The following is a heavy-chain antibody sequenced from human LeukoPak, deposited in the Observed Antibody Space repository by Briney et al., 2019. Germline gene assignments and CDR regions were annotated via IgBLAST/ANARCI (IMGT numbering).Heavy chain of an antibody. Sequence: GESLKISCKGSGYSFTSYWIGWVRQMPGKGLEWMGIIYPGDSDTRYSPSFQGQVAISADKSINTAYLQWSSLKASDTAMYYCARRVVVVNVDEYDYWGQGTLVTVSS. CDR3: ARRVVVVNVDEYDY. J-gene: IGHJ4*02. CDR2: IYPGDSDT. D-gene: IGHD2-15*01. V-gene: IGHV5-51*01. CDR1: GYSFTSYW.